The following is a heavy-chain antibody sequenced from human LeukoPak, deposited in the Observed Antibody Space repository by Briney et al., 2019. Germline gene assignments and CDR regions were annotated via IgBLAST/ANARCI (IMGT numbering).Heavy chain of an antibody. CDR1: GLTFSSYT. Sequence: PGGSLRLSCAASGLTFSSYTMNWVRQAPGQGLEWVSSISNGNSYIYYADSVKGRFTISRDNAKSSLYLQMNSPRPEDTAVYYCAKVATSSHPFDFWGQGTLVTVSS. CDR3: AKVATSSHPFDF. V-gene: IGHV3-21*01. J-gene: IGHJ4*02. CDR2: ISNGNSYI.